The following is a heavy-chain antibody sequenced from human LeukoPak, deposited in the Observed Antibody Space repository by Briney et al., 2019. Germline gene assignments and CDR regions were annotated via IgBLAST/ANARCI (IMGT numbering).Heavy chain of an antibody. CDR1: GFTFSSYE. V-gene: IGHV3-48*03. Sequence: PGGSLRLSCAASGFTFSSYEMNWVRQAPEKGLEWVSYISSSGSTIYYADSVKGRFTISRDNAKNSLYLQMNSLRAEDTAVYYCNHLAVAGDAFDIWGQGTMVTVSS. CDR3: NHLAVAGDAFDI. CDR2: ISSSGSTI. D-gene: IGHD2-15*01. J-gene: IGHJ3*02.